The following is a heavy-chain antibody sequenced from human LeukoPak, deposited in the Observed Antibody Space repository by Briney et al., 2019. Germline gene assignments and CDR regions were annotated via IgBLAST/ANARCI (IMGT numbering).Heavy chain of an antibody. V-gene: IGHV3-30-3*01. J-gene: IGHJ4*02. Sequence: PGGSLRLSCAASGFTFSSYAMHWVRQAPGKELEWVAVISYDGSNKYYADSVKGRFTISRDNSKNTLYLQMNSLRAEDTAVYYCASSVVTAIDYWGQGTLVTVSS. D-gene: IGHD2-21*02. CDR1: GFTFSSYA. CDR2: ISYDGSNK. CDR3: ASSVVTAIDY.